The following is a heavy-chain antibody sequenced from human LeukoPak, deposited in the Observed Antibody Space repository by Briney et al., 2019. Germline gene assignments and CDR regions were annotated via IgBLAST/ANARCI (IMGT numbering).Heavy chain of an antibody. CDR2: IYYSGST. CDR1: GGSISSGGYY. CDR3: ARVVTGYDILTGYYTGGFDY. Sequence: PSETLSLTCTVSGGSISSGGYYWSWIRQHPGKGLEWIGYIYYSGSTYYNPSLKSRVTISVDTSKNQFSLKLSPVTAADTAVYYCARVVTGYDILTGYYTGGFDYWGQGTLVTVSS. V-gene: IGHV4-31*03. D-gene: IGHD3-9*01. J-gene: IGHJ4*02.